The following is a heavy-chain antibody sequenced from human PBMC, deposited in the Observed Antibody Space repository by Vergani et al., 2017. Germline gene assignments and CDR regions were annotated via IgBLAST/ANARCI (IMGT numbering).Heavy chain of an antibody. CDR3: ALRSGGYDSGGNVHPLRTAFDV. J-gene: IGHJ3*01. D-gene: IGHD3-22*01. CDR1: GGSISAGYYF. CDR2: ISASGNA. Sequence: QVQLQASGPGRVKPSQTLSLTCTMSGGSISAGYYFWSWIRQPAGKGLEWLGHISASGNASHSPSLKTRVSMSVDTSKNQFSLTVTSVTAADTAIYFCALRSGGYDSGGNVHPLRTAFDVWGHGTVVTVSS. V-gene: IGHV4-61*02.